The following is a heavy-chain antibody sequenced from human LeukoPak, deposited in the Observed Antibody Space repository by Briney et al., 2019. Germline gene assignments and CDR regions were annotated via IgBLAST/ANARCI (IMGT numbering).Heavy chain of an antibody. D-gene: IGHD3-22*01. V-gene: IGHV3-23*01. Sequence: GGSLRLSCAVSGSIFANAWMSWVRQAPGKGLEWVSAISGSGGSTYYADSVKGRFTISRDNSKNTLYLQMNSLRAEDTAVYYCAKGRGYDSSGYFDYWGQGTLVTVSS. J-gene: IGHJ4*02. CDR2: ISGSGGST. CDR3: AKGRGYDSSGYFDY. CDR1: GSIFANAW.